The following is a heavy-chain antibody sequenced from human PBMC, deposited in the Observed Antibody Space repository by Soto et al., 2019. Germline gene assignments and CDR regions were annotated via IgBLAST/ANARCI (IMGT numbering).Heavy chain of an antibody. CDR1: GFTFSDYA. D-gene: IGHD6-19*01. V-gene: IGHV3-30*18. Sequence: VQLVESGGGVVQPGRSLRLSCAASGFTFSDYAMHWVRQAPGKGLEWVAVVSREGRNTHYADSVKARFTISSDSSKNAPSLALTPLRAAHTSVYNRAKGGRPWLITADFDYWGQGALVTASS. J-gene: IGHJ4*02. CDR3: AKGGRPWLITADFDY. CDR2: VSREGRNT.